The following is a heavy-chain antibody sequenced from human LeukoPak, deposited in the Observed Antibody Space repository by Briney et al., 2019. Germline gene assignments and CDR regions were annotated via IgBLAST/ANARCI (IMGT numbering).Heavy chain of an antibody. CDR1: GFTFSSYA. Sequence: GGSLRLSCAASGFTFSSYAMTWVRQAPGKGLEWVSSIDASGGSTYYADSVKGRFTISIDNSKNTFFLQMNTLRAADTAVYYCAKGSGSGWYGWFAPWGQGTLVTVSS. J-gene: IGHJ5*02. D-gene: IGHD6-19*01. V-gene: IGHV3-23*01. CDR2: IDASGGST. CDR3: AKGSGSGWYGWFAP.